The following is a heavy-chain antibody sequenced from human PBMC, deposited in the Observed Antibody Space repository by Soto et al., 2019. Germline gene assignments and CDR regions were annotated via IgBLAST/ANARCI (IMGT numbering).Heavy chain of an antibody. V-gene: IGHV4-30-4*01. D-gene: IGHD3-3*01. CDR3: VRLGYFTVDS. CDR1: GGSISSGDCY. J-gene: IGHJ4*02. CDR2: IYYSGST. Sequence: SETLSLTCTVSGGSISSGDCYWSWIRQPPGKGLEWIGYIYYSGSTYYNPSLKSRVTVSVDESKNQFSLNLNSVTAADTAVYYCVRLGYFTVDSWGQGALVTVSS.